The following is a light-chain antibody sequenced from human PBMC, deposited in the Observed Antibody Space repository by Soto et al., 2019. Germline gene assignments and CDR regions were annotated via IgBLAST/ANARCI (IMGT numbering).Light chain of an antibody. CDR1: SSNIGSNN. J-gene: IGLJ2*01. CDR2: NND. V-gene: IGLV1-44*01. CDR3: ATCDSSRNVVV. Sequence: QAVLTQPPSASGTPGQRVTISCSGGSSNIGSNNVNWYQQFPGTAPKLLIYNNDKRPSGVSDRFSGSKSGTTASLAISRLQSEDEADYYCATCDSSRNVVVFGGGTKLTVL.